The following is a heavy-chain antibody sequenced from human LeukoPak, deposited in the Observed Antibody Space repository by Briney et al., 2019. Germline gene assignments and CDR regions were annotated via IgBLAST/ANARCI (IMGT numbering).Heavy chain of an antibody. CDR1: GYTFTSYG. Sequence: ASVKVSCKASGYTFTSYGISWARQAPGQGLEWMGWISAYNGNTNYAQKLQGRVTMTTDTSTSTAYLELRSLRSDDTAVYYCARVGRYCSSTSCYGGYWGQGTLVTVSS. CDR2: ISAYNGNT. CDR3: ARVGRYCSSTSCYGGY. J-gene: IGHJ4*02. D-gene: IGHD2-2*01. V-gene: IGHV1-18*01.